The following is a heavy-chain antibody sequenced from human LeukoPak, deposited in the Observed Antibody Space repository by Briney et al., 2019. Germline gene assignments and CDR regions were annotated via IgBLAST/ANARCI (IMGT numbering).Heavy chain of an antibody. CDR2: INHSGST. D-gene: IGHD2-21*02. CDR3: ARGGGDRPFDY. Sequence: SETLSLTCAVYGGSFSGYYWSWIRQPPGKGLEWIGEINHSGSTNYNPSLKSRVTISVGTSKNQFSLKLSSVTAADTAVYYCARGGGDRPFDYWGQGTLVTVSS. J-gene: IGHJ4*02. CDR1: GGSFSGYY. V-gene: IGHV4-34*01.